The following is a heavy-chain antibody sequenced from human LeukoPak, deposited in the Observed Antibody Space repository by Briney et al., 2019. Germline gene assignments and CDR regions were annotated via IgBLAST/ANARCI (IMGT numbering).Heavy chain of an antibody. J-gene: IGHJ1*01. V-gene: IGHV1-46*01. D-gene: IGHD3-3*01. Sequence: ASVKVSCKASGYTFTSYYMHWVRQAPGQGLEWMGIINPSGGSTSYAQKFQGRVTMTRDTSTSTVYMELSSLRSEDTAVYYCARGGEEGITIFGVVINLEYFQHWGQGTLVTVSS. CDR2: INPSGGST. CDR3: ARGGEEGITIFGVVINLEYFQH. CDR1: GYTFTSYY.